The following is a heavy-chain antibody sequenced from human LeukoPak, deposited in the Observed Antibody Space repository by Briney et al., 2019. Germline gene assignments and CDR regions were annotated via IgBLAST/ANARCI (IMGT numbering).Heavy chain of an antibody. CDR2: ISSSTSYI. D-gene: IGHD1-26*01. V-gene: IGHV3-21*01. CDR1: QFKFSSYG. Sequence: GGSLRLSCAASQFKFSSYGMHWVRQAPGKGLEWVSSISSSTSYIYYADSVKGRFTISRDNAKNSLYLQMNSLRPEDTAVYYCARENSGSYYQFDCWGQGTLVTVSS. J-gene: IGHJ4*02. CDR3: ARENSGSYYQFDC.